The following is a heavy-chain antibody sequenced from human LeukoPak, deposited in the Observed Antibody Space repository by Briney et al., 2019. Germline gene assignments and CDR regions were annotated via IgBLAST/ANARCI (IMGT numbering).Heavy chain of an antibody. CDR1: GYSFTSYW. CDR3: ARPRGGWELKVTYFDY. J-gene: IGHJ4*02. Sequence: GESLKISCKGSGYSFTSYWIGWVRQMPGKGLEWMGIIYPGDSDTRYSPSFQGQVTISADKSISTAYLQWSSLKASDTAMYYCARPRGGWELKVTYFDYWGQGTLVTVSS. D-gene: IGHD1-26*01. V-gene: IGHV5-51*01. CDR2: IYPGDSDT.